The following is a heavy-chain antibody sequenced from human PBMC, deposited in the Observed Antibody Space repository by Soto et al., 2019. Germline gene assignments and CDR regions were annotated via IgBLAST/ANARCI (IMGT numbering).Heavy chain of an antibody. CDR3: ASVPDS. CDR1: GGSISSGGYS. V-gene: IGHV4-31*03. CDR2: IYYSGST. J-gene: IGHJ4*02. D-gene: IGHD2-2*01. Sequence: QVQLQESGPGLVKPSQTLFLTCTVSGGSISSGGYSWSWIRQHPGKGLEWIAYIYYSGSTYSNPSRESRVTISVEPSKNSFSLELTSVTGAVTAVYYCASVPDSWGQGTLVAVSS.